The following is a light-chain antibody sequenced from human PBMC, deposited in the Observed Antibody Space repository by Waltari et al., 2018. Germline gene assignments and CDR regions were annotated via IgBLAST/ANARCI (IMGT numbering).Light chain of an antibody. CDR2: GSS. J-gene: IGKJ2*01. Sequence: EIVLTQSPGTLSLSPGERATLSCRASQSLTKKYLAWYQQKPGQAPRLLIYGSSSRAAGIPDMFSGSGSGTDFTLTISRLEPEDFAVYYCQQYGSSVMYTFGQGTKLEIK. CDR3: QQYGSSVMYT. CDR1: QSLTKKY. V-gene: IGKV3-20*01.